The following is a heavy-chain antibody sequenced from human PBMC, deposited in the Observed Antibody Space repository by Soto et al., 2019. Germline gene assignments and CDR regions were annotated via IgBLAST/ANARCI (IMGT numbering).Heavy chain of an antibody. CDR3: GRAGLYDRSTGFYHGRGYSYS. CDR1: GGSLAGYS. J-gene: IGHJ4*02. CDR2: INYSGDT. D-gene: IGHD3-9*01. Sequence: SETLSLSCAVPGGSLAGYSWTWIRQPQGKGPEWIGEINYSGDTQYNRSLKSRATMSVDTPKRQFSLRLGFVTAADTAVYFCGRAGLYDRSTGFYHGRGYSYSWGQRALLTVSS. V-gene: IGHV4-34*01.